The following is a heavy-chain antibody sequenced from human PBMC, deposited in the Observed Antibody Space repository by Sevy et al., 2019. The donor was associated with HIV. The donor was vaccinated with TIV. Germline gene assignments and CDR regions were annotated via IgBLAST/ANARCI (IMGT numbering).Heavy chain of an antibody. Sequence: GGSLRLSCAASGFTFSSYSMNWVRQAPGKGLEWVTSISSSSSYIYYADSVKGRFTISRDNAKNSLYLQMNSLRAEDTAVYYCARDQRRDIVVVVAATNWFDPWGQGTLVTVSS. CDR3: ARDQRRDIVVVVAATNWFDP. J-gene: IGHJ5*02. CDR2: ISSSSSYI. CDR1: GFTFSSYS. V-gene: IGHV3-21*01. D-gene: IGHD2-15*01.